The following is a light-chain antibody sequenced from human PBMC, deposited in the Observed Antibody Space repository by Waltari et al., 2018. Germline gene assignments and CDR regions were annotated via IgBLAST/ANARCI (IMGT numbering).Light chain of an antibody. CDR1: SGHSAYA. CDR3: QTGGFGIWV. CDR2: VNSDGSY. Sequence: QLMLTQSPSASASLGASVTLTCTLTSGHSAYAIAWHQQQPEKGPRFLMKVNSDGSYIKGDGIPDRYSGSSSGAERYLTISSLQSEDEADYYCQTGGFGIWVFGGGTKLTVL. V-gene: IGLV4-69*01. J-gene: IGLJ3*02.